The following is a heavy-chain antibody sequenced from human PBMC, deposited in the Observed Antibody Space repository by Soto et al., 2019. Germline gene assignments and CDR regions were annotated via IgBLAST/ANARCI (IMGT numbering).Heavy chain of an antibody. CDR1: GFTFDDYA. V-gene: IGHV3-9*01. D-gene: IGHD3-3*01. CDR3: AKDGVEKSGFRNYYYYYMDV. Sequence: EVQLVESGGGLVQPGRSLRLSCAASGFTFDDYAMHWVRQAPGKGLEWVSGISWNSGSIGYADSVKGRFTISRDNAKNSLYLQMNSLRAEDTALYYCAKDGVEKSGFRNYYYYYMDVWGKGTTVTVSS. CDR2: ISWNSGSI. J-gene: IGHJ6*03.